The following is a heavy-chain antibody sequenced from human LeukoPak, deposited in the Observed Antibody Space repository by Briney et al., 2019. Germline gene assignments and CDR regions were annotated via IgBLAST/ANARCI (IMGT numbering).Heavy chain of an antibody. CDR3: ATVRNYYDSSGSGGYAFDI. V-gene: IGHV1-24*01. CDR1: GYTLTELS. Sequence: ASVKVSCKVSGYTLTELSMHWVRQAPGKGLEWMGGFDPEDGETIYAQKFQGGVTMTEDTSTDTAYMELSSLRSEDTAVYYCATVRNYYDSSGSGGYAFDIWGQGTMVTVSS. J-gene: IGHJ3*02. D-gene: IGHD3-22*01. CDR2: FDPEDGET.